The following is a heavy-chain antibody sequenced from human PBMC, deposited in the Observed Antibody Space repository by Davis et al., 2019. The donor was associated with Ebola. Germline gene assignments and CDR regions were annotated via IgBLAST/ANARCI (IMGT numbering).Heavy chain of an antibody. V-gene: IGHV3-23*01. J-gene: IGHJ6*02. CDR1: GFTFSSYA. CDR2: ISGSGSTI. Sequence: GESLKISCAASGFTFSSYAMSWVRQAPGKGLEWVSAISGSGSTIYYADSVKGRFTISRDNAKNSLYLQMNSLRAEDTAVYYCARDPGYSYYYYGMDVWGQGTTVTVSS. D-gene: IGHD3-16*02. CDR3: ARDPGYSYYYYGMDV.